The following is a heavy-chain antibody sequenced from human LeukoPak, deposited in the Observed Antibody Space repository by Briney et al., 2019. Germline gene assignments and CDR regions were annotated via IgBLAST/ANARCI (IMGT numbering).Heavy chain of an antibody. CDR2: IYYSGST. Sequence: PSETLSLTCTVSGGSISSSSYYWGWIRQPPGKGLEWIGSIYYSGSTYYNPSLKSRVTISVDTSKNQFSLKLSSVTAADTAVYYCARAPGVPFSWFDYWGQGTLVTVSS. D-gene: IGHD7-27*01. V-gene: IGHV4-39*01. CDR3: ARAPGVPFSWFDY. J-gene: IGHJ4*02. CDR1: GGSISSSSYY.